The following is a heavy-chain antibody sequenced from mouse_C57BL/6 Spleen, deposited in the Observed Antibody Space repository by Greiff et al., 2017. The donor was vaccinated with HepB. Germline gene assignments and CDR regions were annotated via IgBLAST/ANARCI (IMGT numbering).Heavy chain of an antibody. CDR2: IDPSDSET. CDR3: ARTSDYGSSYWYFDV. J-gene: IGHJ1*03. Sequence: QVQLQQPGAELVRPGSSVKLSCKASGYTFTSYWMHWVKQRPIQGLEWIGNIDPSDSETHYNQKFKDKATLTVDKSSSTAYVQLSSLTSEDSAVYYCARTSDYGSSYWYFDVWGTGTTVTVSS. D-gene: IGHD1-1*01. CDR1: GYTFTSYW. V-gene: IGHV1-52*01.